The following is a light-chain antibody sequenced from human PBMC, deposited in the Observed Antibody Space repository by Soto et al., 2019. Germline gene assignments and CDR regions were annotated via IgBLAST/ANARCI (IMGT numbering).Light chain of an antibody. CDR3: QHYDHVQVT. J-gene: IGKJ5*01. CDR2: DAS. V-gene: IGKV1-33*01. CDR1: QDIDNY. Sequence: DIQMTQSPSSLSASVGDRVTITCQASQDIDNYLNWYQQKPGKAPNLLIYDASNLETGVPSRFSGGGSGTDFTFTITSLQPGDIATYYCQHYDHVQVTFGQGTRLEIK.